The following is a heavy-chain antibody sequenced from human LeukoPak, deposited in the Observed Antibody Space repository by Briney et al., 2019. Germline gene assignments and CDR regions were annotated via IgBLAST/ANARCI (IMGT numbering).Heavy chain of an antibody. V-gene: IGHV3-20*04. J-gene: IGHJ4*02. D-gene: IGHD3-16*01. Sequence: GGSLRLSCAASGFKFDVYVVSWVRQAPGKGLEWVSGTNWNGSSTGYTDSVKGRFTISRDNAKNSLYLQMNSLRADDTAFYYCARDWGSAIWGQGTLVTVSS. CDR2: TNWNGSST. CDR1: GFKFDVYV. CDR3: ARDWGSAI.